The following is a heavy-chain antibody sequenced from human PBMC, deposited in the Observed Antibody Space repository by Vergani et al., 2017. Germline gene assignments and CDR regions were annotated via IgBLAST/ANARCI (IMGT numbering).Heavy chain of an antibody. D-gene: IGHD3-10*01. CDR2: IWYDGSNK. J-gene: IGHJ4*02. V-gene: IGHV3-33*01. Sequence: QVQLVESGGGVVQPGRSLRLSCAASGFTFSSYGMHWVRQAPGKGLEWVAVIWYDGSNKYYADSVKGRFTNTRDNSKNKLELQMNSLRGEDTAVYYCARDMVRGESGLDDWGQGTLVTV. CDR3: ARDMVRGESGLDD. CDR1: GFTFSSYG.